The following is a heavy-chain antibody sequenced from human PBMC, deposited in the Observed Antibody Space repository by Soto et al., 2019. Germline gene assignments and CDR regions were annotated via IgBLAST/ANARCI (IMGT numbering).Heavy chain of an antibody. Sequence: QITLKESGPTLVKPTQTLTLTCTFSGFSLDTSGVGVGWIRQPPGKALEWVAVIYWDDYKHFSPSLESRLTITTDTSKNLVVLTMTDMDPVDTATYYCAHKGSGLYPLDYWGQGTLVTVSS. CDR3: AHKGSGLYPLDY. J-gene: IGHJ4*02. V-gene: IGHV2-5*02. CDR1: GFSLDTSGVG. D-gene: IGHD3-10*01. CDR2: IYWDDYK.